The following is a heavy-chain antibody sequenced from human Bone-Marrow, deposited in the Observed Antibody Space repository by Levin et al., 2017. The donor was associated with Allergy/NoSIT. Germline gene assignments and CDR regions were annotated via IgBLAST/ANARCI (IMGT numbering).Heavy chain of an antibody. CDR2: MYHTGSH. D-gene: IGHD3-10*01. CDR1: GGSISSGAYS. J-gene: IGHJ4*02. V-gene: IGHV4-30-2*01. CDR3: ASSSYGSGRWRFDS. Sequence: SETLSLTCAVSGGSISSGAYSWNWVRQPPGKGLEWIGYMYHTGSHYYNPSLNGRVTISQDRSKNQFSLQVTSVTAADTAVYYCASSSYGSGRWRFDSWGRGSLVIVSS.